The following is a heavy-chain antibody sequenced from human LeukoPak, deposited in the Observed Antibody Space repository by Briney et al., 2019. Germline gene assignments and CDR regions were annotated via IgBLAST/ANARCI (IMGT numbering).Heavy chain of an antibody. CDR3: ARRVAVAMDLDY. Sequence: GGSLRLSCAASGFTFKSYGMTWVRQVPGKGLEWVSSITGAGSSTKYADSVSGRFTISRDNSKNTLSLQMTGLRAEDTAVYYCARRVAVAMDLDYWGQGTLVTVSS. CDR2: ITGAGSST. CDR1: GFTFKSYG. D-gene: IGHD5-18*01. J-gene: IGHJ4*02. V-gene: IGHV3-23*01.